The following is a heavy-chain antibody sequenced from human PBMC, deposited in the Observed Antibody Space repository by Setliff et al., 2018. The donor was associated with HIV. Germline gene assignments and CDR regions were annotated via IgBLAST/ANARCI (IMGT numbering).Heavy chain of an antibody. Sequence: PSETLSLTCSVSGDSFTGYYWNWIRQSAGKGLEWIGRIYTNGATSYNPSLRSRVTMSVDTSKKQLSLRLTSVSAADTAVYYCAKDRGQCSDLWGRGTLVTVSS. CDR1: GDSFTGYY. CDR2: IYTNGAT. CDR3: AKDRGQCSDL. J-gene: IGHJ2*01. V-gene: IGHV4-4*07. D-gene: IGHD3-10*01.